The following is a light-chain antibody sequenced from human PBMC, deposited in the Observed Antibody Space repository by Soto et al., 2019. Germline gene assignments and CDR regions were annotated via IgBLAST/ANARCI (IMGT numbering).Light chain of an antibody. CDR2: EVE. J-gene: IGLJ1*01. Sequence: SALTQPASVSGSPGQSITISCTGSGRDIGAYNYVSWYQQHPGKAPKLIIYEVENRPSGVSNRFSASKSAFTASLTISGLQAEDEADYYCSSYTTSYFYVFGPGTKVIVL. CDR3: SSYTTSYFYV. CDR1: GRDIGAYNY. V-gene: IGLV2-14*01.